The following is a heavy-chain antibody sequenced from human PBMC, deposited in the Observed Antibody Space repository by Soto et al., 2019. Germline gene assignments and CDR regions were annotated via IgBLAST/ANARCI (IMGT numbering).Heavy chain of an antibody. CDR2: INHSGST. V-gene: IGHV4-34*01. J-gene: IGHJ5*02. D-gene: IGHD3-9*01. CDR1: GGSFSGYY. Sequence: SETLSLTCAVYGGSFSGYYWSWIRQPPGKGLECIGEINHSGSTNYNPSLKSRVTISVDTPKNQFSLKPSAVTAADTAVYYCARGHYDILPGPTNSVFDPWGQGTLVTVSS. CDR3: ARGHYDILPGPTNSVFDP.